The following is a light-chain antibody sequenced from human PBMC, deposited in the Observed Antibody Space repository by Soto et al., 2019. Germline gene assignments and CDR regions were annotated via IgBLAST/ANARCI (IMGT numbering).Light chain of an antibody. CDR3: SSYTSSSTLV. CDR1: SSDVGGYNY. V-gene: IGLV2-14*01. Sequence: QSALTQPASVSGSPGQSITISCTGTSSDVGGYNYVSWYQQHPGKAPKLMIYEVSNRPSGVSYRFSGSKSGNTASLTISGLQAEDEADYYCSSYTSSSTLVFGTGTKGTVL. CDR2: EVS. J-gene: IGLJ1*01.